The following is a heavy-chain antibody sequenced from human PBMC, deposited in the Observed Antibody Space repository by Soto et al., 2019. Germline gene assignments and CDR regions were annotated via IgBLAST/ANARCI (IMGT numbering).Heavy chain of an antibody. J-gene: IGHJ3*02. CDR1: GFTFDDYA. V-gene: IGHV3-9*01. CDR3: AKGLRSGWLSTFDI. D-gene: IGHD6-19*01. Sequence: EVQLVESGGGLVQPGRSLRLSCAASGFTFDDYAMHWVRQAPGKGLEWVSGISWNSGSIGNADSVKGRFTISRDNAKNSLYLQMNSLRAEDTALYYCAKGLRSGWLSTFDIWGQGTMVTVSS. CDR2: ISWNSGSI.